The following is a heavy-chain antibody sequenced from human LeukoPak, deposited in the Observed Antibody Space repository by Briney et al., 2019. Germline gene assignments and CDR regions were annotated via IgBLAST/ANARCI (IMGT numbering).Heavy chain of an antibody. CDR1: GFTFDDYA. J-gene: IGHJ4*02. CDR3: ARDSTYYYGSGSSGPHYFDY. CDR2: TSYDGSYK. D-gene: IGHD3-10*01. Sequence: GGSLRLSCAASGFTFDDYAMHWVRQAPGKGLEWVSVTSYDGSYKYYADSVKGRFTISRDNSKNTQYLQLSSLRAEDTAVYYCARDSTYYYGSGSSGPHYFDYWGQGTLVTVSS. V-gene: IGHV3-30*15.